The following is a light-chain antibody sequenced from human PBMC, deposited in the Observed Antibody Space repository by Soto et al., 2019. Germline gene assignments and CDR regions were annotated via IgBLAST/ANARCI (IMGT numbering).Light chain of an antibody. V-gene: IGKV1-8*01. J-gene: IGKJ3*01. CDR3: QQYYSYPLG. CDR1: QGVSSW. Sequence: AIRMTQSPSSFSASTGDRVTITCRASQGVSSWLAWFQQKPGKAPKLLIYDASSLESGVPSRFSGSGSGTDFTLTISCLQSEDFATYYCQQYYSYPLGFGPGTTVDIK. CDR2: DAS.